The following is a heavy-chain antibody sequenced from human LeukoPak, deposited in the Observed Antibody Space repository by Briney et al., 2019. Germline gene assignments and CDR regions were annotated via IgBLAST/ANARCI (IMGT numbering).Heavy chain of an antibody. Sequence: GGSLRLSCAASGFTFSSFDMHWVRQPTGQGLEWVSSIGTASDTYYPGSVEGRSTLSRDNAKNSLYLQMNSLTAGDTAVYYCARGPPRGKYYYMDVWGKGTTVTVSS. D-gene: IGHD1-1*01. CDR2: IGTASDT. CDR3: ARGPPRGKYYYMDV. CDR1: GFTFSSFD. V-gene: IGHV3-13*01. J-gene: IGHJ6*03.